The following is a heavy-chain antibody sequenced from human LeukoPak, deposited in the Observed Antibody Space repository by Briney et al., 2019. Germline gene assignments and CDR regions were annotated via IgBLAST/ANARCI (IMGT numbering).Heavy chain of an antibody. CDR3: AREGSSGQDWYAFDI. V-gene: IGHV1-2*02. J-gene: IGHJ3*02. CDR1: VFTFTGYY. CDR2: MYFNSGAT. Sequence: ASVRVSCKTSVFTFTGYYVQWVRQAPGQGPEWVGWMYFNSGATRFAPKFQGRVTMTRDTSISTAYMEFSSLRSDDTAMYYCAREGSSGQDWYAFDIWGQGTMLTVSS. D-gene: IGHD5-12*01.